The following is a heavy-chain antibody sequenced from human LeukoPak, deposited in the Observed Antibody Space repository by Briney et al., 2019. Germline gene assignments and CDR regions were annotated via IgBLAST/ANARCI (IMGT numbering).Heavy chain of an antibody. D-gene: IGHD3-3*01. Sequence: SETLSLTCTVSGGSISSSSYYWGWIRQPPGKGLEWIGGIYYSGSTYYNPSLKSRVTISVDTSKNQFSLKLSSVTAADTAVYYCARAIYDFWSGYYTDWDYWGQGTLVTVSS. CDR1: GGSISSSSYY. J-gene: IGHJ4*02. CDR2: IYYSGST. CDR3: ARAIYDFWSGYYTDWDY. V-gene: IGHV4-39*01.